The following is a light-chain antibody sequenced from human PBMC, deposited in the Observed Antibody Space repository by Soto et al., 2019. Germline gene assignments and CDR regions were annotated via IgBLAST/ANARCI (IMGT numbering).Light chain of an antibody. CDR1: QSVGSF. Sequence: EIVLTQSPATLSLSPGERATLSCRASQSVGSFLAWYRQKSGQTPRLLIYDASKRAPGIPARFSGSGSGTDITLTISSLEPEDFAVYYCQHRSNWLGTFGPGTKIDI. J-gene: IGKJ3*01. V-gene: IGKV3-11*01. CDR2: DAS. CDR3: QHRSNWLGT.